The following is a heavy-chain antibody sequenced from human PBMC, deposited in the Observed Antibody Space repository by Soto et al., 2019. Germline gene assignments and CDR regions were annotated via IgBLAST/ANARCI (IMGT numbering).Heavy chain of an antibody. J-gene: IGHJ6*02. D-gene: IGHD6-6*01. CDR3: AKSSIAGYYYYYGMDV. CDR1: GFTFDDYA. Sequence: PGGSLRLSCAASGFTFDDYAMHWVRQAPGKGLEWVSLISWDSGSTYYADSVKGRFTISRDNSKNSLYLQMNSLRAEDTALYYCAKSSIAGYYYYYGMDVWGQGTTVTVSS. V-gene: IGHV3-43D*04. CDR2: ISWDSGST.